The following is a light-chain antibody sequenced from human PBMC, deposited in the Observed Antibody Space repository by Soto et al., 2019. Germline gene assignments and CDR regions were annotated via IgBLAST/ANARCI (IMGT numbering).Light chain of an antibody. V-gene: IGLV1-44*01. Sequence: QSVLTQPPSASGTPGQRVSISCSGSRSNIGSNAVNWYQQLPGTTPKLLIYGNNQRPSGVPDRFSGSKSGTSASLAISGLQSEDEGDYYCAAWDDPLSGLKFGGGTKLTVL. CDR3: AAWDDPLSGLK. CDR2: GNN. CDR1: RSNIGSNA. J-gene: IGLJ2*01.